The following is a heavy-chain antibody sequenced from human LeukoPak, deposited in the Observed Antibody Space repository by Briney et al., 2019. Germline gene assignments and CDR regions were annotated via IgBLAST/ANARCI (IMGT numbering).Heavy chain of an antibody. Sequence: GASVKVSCKASGYTFTSYAMHWVRQAPGQRLERMGWINAGNGNTKYSQRFQGRVTMTRNTSISTAYMELSSLRSEDTAVYYCARGLAQQLDFEEVPHWGQGTLVTVSS. J-gene: IGHJ4*02. V-gene: IGHV1-3*01. CDR3: ARGLAQQLDFEEVPH. D-gene: IGHD6-13*01. CDR1: GYTFTSYA. CDR2: INAGNGNT.